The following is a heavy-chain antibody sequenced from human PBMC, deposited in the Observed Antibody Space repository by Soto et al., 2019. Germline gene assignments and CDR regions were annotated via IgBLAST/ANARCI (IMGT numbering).Heavy chain of an antibody. V-gene: IGHV4-59*01. CDR1: GGSISSYY. CDR2: IYYSGST. D-gene: IGHD3-3*01. Sequence: PSETLSLTCTVSGGSISSYYWSWIRQPPGKGLEWIGYIYYSGSTNYNPSLKSRVTISVDTSKNQFSLKLSSVTAADTAVYYCARTTYDFWSGYYTFDAFDIWGQGTMVTVSS. CDR3: ARTTYDFWSGYYTFDAFDI. J-gene: IGHJ3*02.